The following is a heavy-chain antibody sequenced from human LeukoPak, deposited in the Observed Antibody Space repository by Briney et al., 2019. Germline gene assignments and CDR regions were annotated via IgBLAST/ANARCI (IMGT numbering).Heavy chain of an antibody. CDR1: GFSFSSFA. D-gene: IGHD4-17*01. V-gene: IGHV3-23*01. CDR3: TKDPNGDYVGAFDP. Sequence: QAGGSLRLPCAASGFSFSSFAITWVRQAPGNGLGWVSSINGGHYPTYNTDSVKGRFTISRDNSRNTLYLQMNSLRADDTAVYYCTKDPNGDYVGAFDPWGQGTLVTVSS. CDR2: INGGHYPT. J-gene: IGHJ5*02.